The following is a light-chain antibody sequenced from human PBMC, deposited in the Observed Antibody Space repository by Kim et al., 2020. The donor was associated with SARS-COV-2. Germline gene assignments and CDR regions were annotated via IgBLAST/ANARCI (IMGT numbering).Light chain of an antibody. V-gene: IGLV3-27*01. CDR1: VLAKKY. Sequence: VSVPPGQTARITCSGDVLAKKYARWFQQKPGQAPVLVIYKDSERPSGIPERFSGSSSGTTVTLTISGAQVEDEADYYCYSAADKGVFGGGTQLTVL. CDR3: YSAADKGV. J-gene: IGLJ2*01. CDR2: KDS.